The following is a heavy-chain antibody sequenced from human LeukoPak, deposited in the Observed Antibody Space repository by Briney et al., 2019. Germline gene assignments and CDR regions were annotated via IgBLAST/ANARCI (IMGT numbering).Heavy chain of an antibody. CDR2: IYYSGNT. J-gene: IGHJ4*02. CDR3: ARTYCSGGSCHFDY. D-gene: IGHD2-15*01. CDR1: GGSISSYD. Sequence: PSETLSLTCTVSGGSISSYDWGWIRQPPGKGLEWVGYIYYSGNTYSNPSLTSRVTISVDTSKNQFSLKLSSVTAADTAVYYCARTYCSGGSCHFDYWGQGTLVTVSS. V-gene: IGHV4-59*08.